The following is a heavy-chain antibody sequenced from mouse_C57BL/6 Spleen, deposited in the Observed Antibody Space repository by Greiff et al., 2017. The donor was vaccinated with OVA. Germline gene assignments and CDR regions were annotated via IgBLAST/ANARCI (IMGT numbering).Heavy chain of an antibody. J-gene: IGHJ1*03. D-gene: IGHD2-4*01. Sequence: EVHLVESGGGLVQPGGSLSLSCAASGFTFTDYYMSWVRQPPGKALEWLGFIRNKANGYTTEYSASVKGRFTISRDNSQSILYLQMNALRAEDSATYYCARCHYDYDWYFDVWGTGTTVTVSS. CDR1: GFTFTDYY. CDR2: IRNKANGYTT. CDR3: ARCHYDYDWYFDV. V-gene: IGHV7-3*01.